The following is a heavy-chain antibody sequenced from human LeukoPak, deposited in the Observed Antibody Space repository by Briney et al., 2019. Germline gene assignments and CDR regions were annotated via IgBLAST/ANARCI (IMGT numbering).Heavy chain of an antibody. D-gene: IGHD1-26*01. J-gene: IGHJ3*02. Sequence: PGGSLRLSCTASGFTFDDYAMLWLRQAPGKGLEWVSLISGDGGSTYYADSVKGRFTISRDNSKNSLYLQMNSLRTEDTAWYYCAKDIEGSWEAFDMWGQGTMVTVSS. CDR2: ISGDGGST. V-gene: IGHV3-43*02. CDR1: GFTFDDYA. CDR3: AKDIEGSWEAFDM.